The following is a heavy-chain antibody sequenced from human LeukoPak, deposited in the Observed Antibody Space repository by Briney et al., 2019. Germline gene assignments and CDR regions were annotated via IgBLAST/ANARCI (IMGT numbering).Heavy chain of an antibody. CDR2: IYYSGST. V-gene: IGHV4-30-2*05. J-gene: IGHJ5*02. CDR3: ARGVERIFGVVNWFDP. Sequence: LRLSCAASGFTFSSYAMSWIRQPPGKGLEWIGCIYYSGSTYYNPSLKSRVTISVDTSKNQFSLKLNSVTAADTAVYYCARGVERIFGVVNWFDPWGQGTPVTVSS. CDR1: GFTFSSYA. D-gene: IGHD3-3*01.